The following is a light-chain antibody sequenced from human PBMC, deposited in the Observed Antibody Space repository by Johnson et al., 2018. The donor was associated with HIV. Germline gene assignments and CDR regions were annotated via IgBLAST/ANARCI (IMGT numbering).Light chain of an antibody. J-gene: IGLJ1*01. CDR1: NSNIGNNF. CDR3: GTWDSSLTAVV. V-gene: IGLV1-51*01. CDR2: DNN. Sequence: QSVLTQAPSVSAAPGQKVTISCSGSNSNIGNNFVSWYQQFPGTAPTLLIYDNNKRPSGIPDRFSGSKSGTSATLGITGLQTGDEADYYCGTWDSSLTAVVFGTGTKVTVL.